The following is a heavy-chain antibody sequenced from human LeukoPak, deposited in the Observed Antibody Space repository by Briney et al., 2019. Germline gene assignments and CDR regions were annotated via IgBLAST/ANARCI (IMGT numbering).Heavy chain of an antibody. J-gene: IGHJ3*02. CDR2: IWYDGSNK. CDR3: AKAAYYCSSTSCYSTQYAFDI. CDR1: GFTSSSYG. D-gene: IGHD2-2*01. V-gene: IGHV3-33*06. Sequence: GGSLRLSCAASGFTSSSYGMHWVRQAPGKGLEWVAVIWYDGSNKYYADSVKGRFTISRDNSKNTLYLQMNSLRAEDTAVYYCAKAAYYCSSTSCYSTQYAFDIWGQGTMVTVSS.